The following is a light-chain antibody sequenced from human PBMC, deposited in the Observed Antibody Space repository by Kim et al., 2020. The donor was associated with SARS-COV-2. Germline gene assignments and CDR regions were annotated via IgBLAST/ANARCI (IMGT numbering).Light chain of an antibody. J-gene: IGLJ3*02. Sequence: QSALTQPPSVAAAPGQKVTISCSGSSSNIGIHYVSWYQQLPGTAPKLLIYVNTNRPSGIPDRFSGSNSGTSATLVITGLQTGDEADYYCGTWDSSLSAWVFGGGTKLTVL. CDR3: GTWDSSLSAWV. CDR2: VNT. CDR1: SSNIGIHY. V-gene: IGLV1-51*01.